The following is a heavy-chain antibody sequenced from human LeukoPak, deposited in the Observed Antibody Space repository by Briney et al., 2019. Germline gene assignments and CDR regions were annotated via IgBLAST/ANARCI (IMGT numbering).Heavy chain of an antibody. J-gene: IGHJ4*02. CDR1: GFTFSSYS. CDR2: INSDGSST. V-gene: IGHV3-74*01. D-gene: IGHD3-16*01. CDR3: AKVGGTYSPVRH. Sequence: GGPLRLSCAASGFTFSSYSMNWVRQAPGKGLVWVSRINSDGSSTSYADSVKGRFSISRDNAKNTLYLQMNSLRAEDTAVYYCAKVGGTYSPVRHWGQGTLVTVSS.